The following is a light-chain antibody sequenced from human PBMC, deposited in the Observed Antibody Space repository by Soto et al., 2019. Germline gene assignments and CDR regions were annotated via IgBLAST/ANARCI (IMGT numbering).Light chain of an antibody. J-gene: IGLJ7*01. CDR3: QVWDSSSDHAV. CDR2: YDS. V-gene: IGLV3-21*04. Sequence: VLTQPPSVSVAPGKTVRITCGGNNIGSKSVHWYQQKPGQAPVLVIYYDSDRPSGIPERFSGSNSGNTATLTISRVEAGDEADYYCQVWDSSSDHAVFGGGTQLTVL. CDR1: NIGSKS.